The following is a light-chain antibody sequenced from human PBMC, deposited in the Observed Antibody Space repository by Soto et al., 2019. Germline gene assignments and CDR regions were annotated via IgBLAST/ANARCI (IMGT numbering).Light chain of an antibody. CDR3: QQYNNWPRT. CDR1: QSVSSN. Sequence: EIVLTQSPGTLSLSPVSRSILSCMASQSVSSNSIVWYQQKPGQAPRLLIYGASTRATGIPARFSGSGSGTEFTLTINSLQSEDFAVYYCQQYNNWPRTFGQGAKVDIK. V-gene: IGKV3-15*01. J-gene: IGKJ1*01. CDR2: GAS.